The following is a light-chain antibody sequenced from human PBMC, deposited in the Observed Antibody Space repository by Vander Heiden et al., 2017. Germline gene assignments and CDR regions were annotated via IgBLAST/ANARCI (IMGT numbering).Light chain of an antibody. CDR3: QQTYSSPRT. V-gene: IGKV1-39*01. J-gene: IGKJ1*01. CDR1: QGIGTF. Sequence: IQTTQSPSPLSASVRDRVTITCRTSQGIGTFLNWYQQKPGESPKLLIYATSTLQSGVPSRFSGSGSGTDFSLTISSLQPEDFATYYCQQTYSSPRTFGQGTKVDVK. CDR2: ATS.